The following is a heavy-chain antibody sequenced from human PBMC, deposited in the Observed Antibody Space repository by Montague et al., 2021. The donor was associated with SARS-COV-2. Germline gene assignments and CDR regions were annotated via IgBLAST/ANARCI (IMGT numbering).Heavy chain of an antibody. J-gene: IGHJ4*02. Sequence: CAISGDSVSSNIATWNWIRQSPSRGLEWLGRTYYRSKWYNDYAESVKSRITIDPDTSKHQFSLHLNSVTPEDTAVYYCARIPVGGKYYFDFWGQGTLVIVSS. CDR3: ARIPVGGKYYFDF. CDR1: GDSVSSNIAT. V-gene: IGHV6-1*01. D-gene: IGHD2-2*01. CDR2: TYYRSKWYN.